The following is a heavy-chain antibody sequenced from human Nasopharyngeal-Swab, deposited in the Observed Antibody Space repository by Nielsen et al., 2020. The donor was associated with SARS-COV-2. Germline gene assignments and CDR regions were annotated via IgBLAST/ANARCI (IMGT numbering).Heavy chain of an antibody. V-gene: IGHV3-7*01. CDR3: ARDGRRGYDMDV. D-gene: IGHD1-26*01. CDR2: IKQDGSEK. CDR1: GFTFSSSW. J-gene: IGHJ6*02. Sequence: GGSLRLSCAASGFTFSSSWMSWVRQAPGKGLEWVANIKQDGSEKYYVDSVKGRFSISRDNAKNSLYLQMNSLRDEDTAVYYCARDGRRGYDMDVWGQGTTVTVSS.